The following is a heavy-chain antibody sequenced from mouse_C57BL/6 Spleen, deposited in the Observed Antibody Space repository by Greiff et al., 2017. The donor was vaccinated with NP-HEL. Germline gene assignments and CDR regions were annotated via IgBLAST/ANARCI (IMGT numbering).Heavy chain of an antibody. CDR3: ARHGKSNYGAMDY. CDR2: ISNGGGST. D-gene: IGHD2-5*01. V-gene: IGHV5-12*01. CDR1: GFTFSDYY. J-gene: IGHJ4*01. Sequence: EVKLVESGGGLVQPGGSLKLSCAASGFTFSDYYMYWVRQTPEKRLEWVAYISNGGGSTYYLDTVKGRFTISRDNAKNTLYLQMSRLKSEDTAMYYCARHGKSNYGAMDYWGQGTSVTVSS.